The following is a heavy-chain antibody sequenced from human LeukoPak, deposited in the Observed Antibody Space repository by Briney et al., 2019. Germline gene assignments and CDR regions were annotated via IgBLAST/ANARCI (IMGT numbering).Heavy chain of an antibody. Sequence: SETLSLTCTVSGGSISSSSYYWGWIRQPPGKGLEWIGCMYHSGSTYYNPSLKSRVIISVDTSKNEFSLKLRSVTAADTAVYYCARHPGPGIYYPVDYWGQGTLVTVSS. CDR3: ARHPGPGIYYPVDY. CDR2: MYHSGST. J-gene: IGHJ4*02. D-gene: IGHD3-10*01. CDR1: GGSISSSSYY. V-gene: IGHV4-39*01.